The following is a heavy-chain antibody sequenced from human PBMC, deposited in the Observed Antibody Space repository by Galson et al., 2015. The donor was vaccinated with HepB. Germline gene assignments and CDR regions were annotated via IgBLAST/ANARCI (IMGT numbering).Heavy chain of an antibody. V-gene: IGHV3-30*04. CDR3: ARPAAGNTGPFDY. D-gene: IGHD6-13*01. CDR1: GFTFSSYA. CDR2: ISYDGSNK. Sequence: SLRLSCAASGFTFSSYAMHWVRQAPGKGLEWVAVISYDGSNKYYADSVKGRFTISRDNSKNTLYLQMNSLRAEDTAVYYCARPAAGNTGPFDYWGQEPWSPSPQ. J-gene: IGHJ4*01.